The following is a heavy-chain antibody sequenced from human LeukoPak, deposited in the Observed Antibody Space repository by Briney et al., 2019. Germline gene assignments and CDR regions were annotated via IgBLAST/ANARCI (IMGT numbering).Heavy chain of an antibody. J-gene: IGHJ6*02. D-gene: IGHD2-15*01. Sequence: ASMKVSCKASGYTFTSYGISWVRQAPGQGLEWMGWISAYNGNTNYAQKLQGRVTMTTDTSTSTAYMELRSLRSDDTAVYYCASSLGYCSGGSYHTWYYYYYGMDVWGQGTTVTVSS. V-gene: IGHV1-18*01. CDR1: GYTFTSYG. CDR3: ASSLGYCSGGSYHTWYYYYYGMDV. CDR2: ISAYNGNT.